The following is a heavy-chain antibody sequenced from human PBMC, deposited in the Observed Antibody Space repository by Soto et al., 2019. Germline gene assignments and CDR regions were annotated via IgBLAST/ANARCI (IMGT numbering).Heavy chain of an antibody. J-gene: IGHJ6*03. V-gene: IGHV3-9*01. Sequence: EVQLVESGGGLVQPGRSLRLSCAASGFSFDEYAMHWVRQAPGKGLEWVSGISWNSGTMGYGDSVKGRFTISRDNAKNSPYLQMNSLRAEDTGLFYCAKGFCSSTRCLTYSYMDVWGKGTTVTVSS. CDR3: AKGFCSSTRCLTYSYMDV. CDR1: GFSFDEYA. D-gene: IGHD2-2*01. CDR2: ISWNSGTM.